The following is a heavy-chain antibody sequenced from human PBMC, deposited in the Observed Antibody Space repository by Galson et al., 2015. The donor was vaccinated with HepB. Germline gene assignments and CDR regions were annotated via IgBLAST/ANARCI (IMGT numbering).Heavy chain of an antibody. Sequence: PALVKPTQTLTLTCTFSGFSLSTSGVGVGWIRQPPGKALEWLALIYWNDDKRYSPSLKSRLTITKDTSKNQVVLTMTNMDPVDTATYYCAHSGSAWLVASWFDPWGQGTLVTVSS. CDR3: AHSGSAWLVASWFDP. D-gene: IGHD6-19*01. V-gene: IGHV2-5*01. J-gene: IGHJ5*02. CDR1: GFSLSTSGVG. CDR2: IYWNDDK.